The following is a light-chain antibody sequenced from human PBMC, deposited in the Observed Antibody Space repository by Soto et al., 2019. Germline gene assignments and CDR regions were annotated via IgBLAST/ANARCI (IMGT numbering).Light chain of an antibody. CDR3: QQRSNWPPWT. V-gene: IGKV3-11*01. Sequence: EIVLTQSPATLSLSPGERATLSCRASQSVSSYLAWYQQKPGQAPRLLIYDASNRATGIPARFSGSGSGTDFTLTSSSLEPEDFAVYYCQQRSNWPPWTFGQGTKVELK. J-gene: IGKJ1*01. CDR2: DAS. CDR1: QSVSSY.